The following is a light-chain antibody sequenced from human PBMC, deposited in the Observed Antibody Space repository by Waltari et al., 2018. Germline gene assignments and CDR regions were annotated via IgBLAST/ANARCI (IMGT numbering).Light chain of an antibody. V-gene: IGLV1-44*01. J-gene: IGLJ3*02. CDR2: TDN. Sequence: QSVLTQPPSASGTPGQGLTVSGSRSSSNNGRNGVSWYQQVPGTAPKLLNHTDNQPPLGVPDRFSGSQSGTSASLAISGLQSEDEAHYYCAAWDDSLNGRVFGGGTKVTVL. CDR3: AAWDDSLNGRV. CDR1: SSNNGRNG.